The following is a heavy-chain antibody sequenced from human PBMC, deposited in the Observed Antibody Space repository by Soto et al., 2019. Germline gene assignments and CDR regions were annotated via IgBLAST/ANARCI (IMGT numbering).Heavy chain of an antibody. CDR3: AKDLAT. CDR2: ISYDGSNK. V-gene: IGHV3-30*18. Sequence: GGSLRLSCAASGFTFSSYGMHWVRQAPGKGLEWVAVISYDGSNKYYADSVKGRFTISRDNSKNTLYLQMNSLRAEDTAVYYCAKDLATWGQGTLVTVSS. CDR1: GFTFSSYG. J-gene: IGHJ5*02.